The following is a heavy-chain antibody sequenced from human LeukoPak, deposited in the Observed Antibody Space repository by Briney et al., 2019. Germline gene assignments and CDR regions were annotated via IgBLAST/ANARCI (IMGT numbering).Heavy chain of an antibody. CDR2: IDPSDSYT. CDR3: ARGREVSTGKTPYGMDV. V-gene: IGHV5-10-1*01. Sequence: GESLKISCKGSGYSFTSYWICWVRQMPGKGLEWMGRIDPSDSYTNYSPSFQGHVTISADKSISTAYLQWSSLKASDTAMYYFARGREVSTGKTPYGMDVWGQGTTVTVSS. J-gene: IGHJ6*02. D-gene: IGHD1-1*01. CDR1: GYSFTSYW.